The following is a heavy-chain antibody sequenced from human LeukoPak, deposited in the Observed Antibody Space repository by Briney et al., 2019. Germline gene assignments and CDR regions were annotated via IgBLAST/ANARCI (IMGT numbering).Heavy chain of an antibody. J-gene: IGHJ6*02. Sequence: ASVEVSCKASGYTFTSYAMNWVRQAPGQGLEWMGWINTNTGNPTYAQGFTGRFVFSLDTSVSTAYLQISSLKAEDTAVYYCARVHPTPGFYYGMDVWGQGTTVTVSS. V-gene: IGHV7-4-1*02. CDR3: ARVHPTPGFYYGMDV. D-gene: IGHD4-23*01. CDR1: GYTFTSYA. CDR2: INTNTGNP.